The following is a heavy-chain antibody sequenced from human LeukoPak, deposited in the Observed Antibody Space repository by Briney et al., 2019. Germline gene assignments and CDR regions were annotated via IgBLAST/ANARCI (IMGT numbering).Heavy chain of an antibody. Sequence: ASVKASCKASGYTFTSYDINWVRQATGQGLEWMGWMNPNSGNTGYAQKFQGRVTMTRNTSISTAYMELSSLRSEDTAVYYCARGVGSGWYYYYYGMDVWGQGTTVTVSS. V-gene: IGHV1-8*01. CDR2: MNPNSGNT. D-gene: IGHD6-19*01. CDR3: ARGVGSGWYYYYYGMDV. J-gene: IGHJ6*02. CDR1: GYTFTSYD.